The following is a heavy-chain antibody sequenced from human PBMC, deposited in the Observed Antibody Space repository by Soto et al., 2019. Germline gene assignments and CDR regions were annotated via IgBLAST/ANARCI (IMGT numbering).Heavy chain of an antibody. CDR1: GGSISSYY. D-gene: IGHD2-15*01. Sequence: SETLSLTCTVSGGSISSYYWSWIRQPPGKGLEWIGYIYYSGSTNYNPSLKSRVTISVDTSKNQFSLKLSSVTAADTAVYYCARRLPGVVAATGVSYHYYYIDVWGKGTTVTVSS. CDR3: ARRLPGVVAATGVSYHYYYIDV. V-gene: IGHV4-59*08. CDR2: IYYSGST. J-gene: IGHJ6*03.